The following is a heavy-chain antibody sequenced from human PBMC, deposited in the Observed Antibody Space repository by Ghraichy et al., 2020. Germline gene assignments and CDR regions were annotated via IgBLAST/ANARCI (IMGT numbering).Heavy chain of an antibody. J-gene: IGHJ4*02. D-gene: IGHD2-8*02. V-gene: IGHV3-53*01. Sequence: GESLNISCAASGFTVSSNYMSWVRQAPGKGLEWVSVIYSGGSTYYADSVKGRFTISRDNSKNTLYLQMNSLRAEDTAVYYCARVSGPANYWGQGTLVTVSS. CDR2: IYSGGST. CDR1: GFTVSSNY. CDR3: ARVSGPANY.